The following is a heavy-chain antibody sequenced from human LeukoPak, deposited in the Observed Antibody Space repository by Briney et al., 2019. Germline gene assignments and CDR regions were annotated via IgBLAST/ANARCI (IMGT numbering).Heavy chain of an antibody. CDR1: GFTFSSYA. D-gene: IGHD4-11*01. CDR2: ISYDGSNK. J-gene: IGHJ6*03. Sequence: GGSLRLSCAASGFTFSSYAMHWVRQAPGKGLEWVAVISYDGSNKYYADSVKGRFTISRDNSKNTLYLQMNSLRAEDTAVYYCAKGGTVSSGYYYYYMDVWGKGTTVTVSS. CDR3: AKGGTVSSGYYYYYMDV. V-gene: IGHV3-30*04.